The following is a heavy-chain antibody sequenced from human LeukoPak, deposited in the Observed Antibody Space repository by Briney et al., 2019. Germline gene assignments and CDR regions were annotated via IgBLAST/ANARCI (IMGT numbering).Heavy chain of an antibody. CDR2: ISSSSSYI. D-gene: IGHD2-15*01. V-gene: IGHV3-21*01. Sequence: GGSLRLPCAASGFTFRSYSMNWVRQAPGKGLEWVSSISSSSSYIYYADSVKGRFTISRDNAKNSLYLQMNSLTAEGPAMNYCARVPRDCSGGSCYNYWGQGTLVTVSS. CDR1: GFTFRSYS. CDR3: ARVPRDCSGGSCYNY. J-gene: IGHJ4*02.